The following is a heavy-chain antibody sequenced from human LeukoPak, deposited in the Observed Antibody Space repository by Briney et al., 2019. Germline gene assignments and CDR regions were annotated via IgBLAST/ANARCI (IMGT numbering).Heavy chain of an antibody. CDR3: AKDHQYDFDY. V-gene: IGHV1-18*01. CDR1: GYTFSNYG. J-gene: IGHJ4*02. CDR2: IGAYNGNT. D-gene: IGHD2-2*01. Sequence: ASVKVSCKASGYTFSNYGISWVRHAPGQGLEWMEWIGAYNGNTNYVQKFQGRVTMTTDTSASTAYMELRSLRSDDTAVYYCAKDHQYDFDYWGQGTLVTVSS.